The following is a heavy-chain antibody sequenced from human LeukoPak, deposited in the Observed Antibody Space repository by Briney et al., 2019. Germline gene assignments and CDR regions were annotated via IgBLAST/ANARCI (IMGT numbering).Heavy chain of an antibody. Sequence: SETLSLTWTVSGGSVSSYYWSWIRQPPGKGLEWIGYIYYSGSTNYNPSLKSRVTISVDTSKNQFSLKLSSVTAADTAVYYCARDTYGSGSYYNGPYYYGMDVWGQGTTVTVSS. CDR1: GGSVSSYY. V-gene: IGHV4-59*02. CDR3: ARDTYGSGSYYNGPYYYGMDV. J-gene: IGHJ6*02. CDR2: IYYSGST. D-gene: IGHD3-10*01.